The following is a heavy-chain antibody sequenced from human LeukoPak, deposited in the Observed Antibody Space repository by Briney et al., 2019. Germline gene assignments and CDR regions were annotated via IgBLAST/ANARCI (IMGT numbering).Heavy chain of an antibody. Sequence: PSETLSLTCTVSGGSISSSSYYWGWIRQPPGKGLEWIGSIYYSGSTYYNPSLKSRVTISVDTSKNQFSLKLSSVTAADTAVYYCAREKTYSSSWRLRGNWFDPWGQGTLVTVSS. D-gene: IGHD6-13*01. V-gene: IGHV4-39*07. CDR3: AREKTYSSSWRLRGNWFDP. J-gene: IGHJ5*02. CDR1: GGSISSSSYY. CDR2: IYYSGST.